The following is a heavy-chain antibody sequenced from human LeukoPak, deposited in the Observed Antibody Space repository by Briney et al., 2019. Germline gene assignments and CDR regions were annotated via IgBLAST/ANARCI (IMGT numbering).Heavy chain of an antibody. D-gene: IGHD2-15*01. Sequence: GGSLRLSCAASGFTFSSFAMHWVRQAPGKGLEWVALISYDGSSKYYADSVQGRFTISRDNSKSTLCLQMNSLRAEDTAVYYCAKQLGYCSDGSCYFPYWGQGTLVTVSS. V-gene: IGHV3-30-3*02. J-gene: IGHJ4*02. CDR2: ISYDGSSK. CDR3: AKQLGYCSDGSCYFPY. CDR1: GFTFSSFA.